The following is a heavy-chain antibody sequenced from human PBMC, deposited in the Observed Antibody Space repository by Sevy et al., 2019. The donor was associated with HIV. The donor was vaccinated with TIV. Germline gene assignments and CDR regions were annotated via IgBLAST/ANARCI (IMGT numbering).Heavy chain of an antibody. CDR3: ATVYCSGGSCYSYYFDY. CDR2: IKQDGSEK. D-gene: IGHD2-15*01. Sequence: GALRLSCAASGFTFSSYWMSWVRQAPGKGLEWVANIKQDGSEKYYVDSVKGRFTISRDNAKNSLYLQMNSLRAEDTAVYYCATVYCSGGSCYSYYFDYWGQGTLVTVSS. J-gene: IGHJ4*02. V-gene: IGHV3-7*01. CDR1: GFTFSSYW.